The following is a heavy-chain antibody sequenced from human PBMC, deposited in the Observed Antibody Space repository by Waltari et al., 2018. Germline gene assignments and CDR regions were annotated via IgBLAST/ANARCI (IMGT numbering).Heavy chain of an antibody. Sequence: QVQLQESGPRLVKPSETLSLTCTVSGDSISTYYWNWIRQPPGKGLEWIGYIYYTGSTKYNPSLKSRVTISLDTSKNQFSLKLNSVTAADTAFYYCARGGQVLAEYFHHWGQGTLVAVSS. V-gene: IGHV4-59*01. CDR3: ARGGQVLAEYFHH. CDR1: GDSISTYY. D-gene: IGHD6-19*01. CDR2: IYYTGST. J-gene: IGHJ1*01.